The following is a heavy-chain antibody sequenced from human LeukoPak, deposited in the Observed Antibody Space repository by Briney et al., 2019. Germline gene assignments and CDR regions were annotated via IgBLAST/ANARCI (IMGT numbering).Heavy chain of an antibody. J-gene: IGHJ3*02. CDR1: GFTFSTCD. V-gene: IGHV3-13*04. CDR3: ARGFSIVGATSYAFAI. Sequence: PGGSLRLSCAASGFTFSTCDMHWVHQATGESLEWVSSIGTAGDTYYPGSVKGRFTISRENAKNSLYLQMNSLRAGDTAVYYCARGFSIVGATSYAFAIWGQGTMVTVSS. D-gene: IGHD1-26*01. CDR2: IGTAGDT.